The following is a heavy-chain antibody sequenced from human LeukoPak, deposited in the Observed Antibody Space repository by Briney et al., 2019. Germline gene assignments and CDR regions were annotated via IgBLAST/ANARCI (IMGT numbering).Heavy chain of an antibody. Sequence: GGSLRLSCAASGFTFSSYEMNWVRQAPGKGLEWVSYISSSGSTIYYADSVKGRFTISRDNAKKSLYLQMNSLRVEDTAVYYCARDLESGTTAYWGQGTLVTVSS. CDR2: ISSSGSTI. D-gene: IGHD1-7*01. CDR3: ARDLESGTTAY. CDR1: GFTFSSYE. J-gene: IGHJ4*02. V-gene: IGHV3-48*03.